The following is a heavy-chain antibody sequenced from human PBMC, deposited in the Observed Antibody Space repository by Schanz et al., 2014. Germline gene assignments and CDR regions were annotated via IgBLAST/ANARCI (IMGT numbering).Heavy chain of an antibody. J-gene: IGHJ4*02. V-gene: IGHV3-30*14. Sequence: QVQLVESGGGVVQPGRSLRLSCAASGFTFDPYAMHWLRQSPGKGLEWVAVLSSDESRKFYADSEKGRFTISRDNSKNTVYLQMNSLRGEDTGMYYCARGDPVAGLDYWGRGTLVTVSS. CDR3: ARGDPVAGLDY. CDR2: LSSDESRK. CDR1: GFTFDPYA.